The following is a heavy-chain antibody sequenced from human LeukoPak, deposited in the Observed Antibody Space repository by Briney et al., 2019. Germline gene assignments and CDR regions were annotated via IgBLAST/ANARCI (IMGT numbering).Heavy chain of an antibody. J-gene: IGHJ3*02. CDR2: IYYSGST. CDR3: ARSASSSSRSAFDI. V-gene: IGHV4-59*01. Sequence: SETLSLTCTVSGGSISSYYWSWIRQPPGKGLEWIGYIYYSGSTNYNPSLKSRVTISVDTSKNQFSLKLTSVTAADTAVYYCARSASSSSRSAFDIWGQGTMVTVSS. D-gene: IGHD6-6*01. CDR1: GGSISSYY.